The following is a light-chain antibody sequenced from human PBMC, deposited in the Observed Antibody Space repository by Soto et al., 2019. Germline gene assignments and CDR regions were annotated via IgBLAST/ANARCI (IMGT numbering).Light chain of an antibody. J-gene: IGKJ2*01. V-gene: IGKV1-39*01. CDR2: GAS. CDR1: QSIGNY. Sequence: DTQMTQSPSSLSASVGERVTITCRASQSIGNYLSWYAQKPGKAPKLLIYGASSLQSGVPSRFSGSGSGTYFTLTINNLQPEDIATYYCQQSDNIPFTFGQGTKLEI. CDR3: QQSDNIPFT.